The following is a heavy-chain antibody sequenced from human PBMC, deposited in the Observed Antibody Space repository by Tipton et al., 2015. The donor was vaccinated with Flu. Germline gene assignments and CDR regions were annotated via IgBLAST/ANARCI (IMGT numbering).Heavy chain of an antibody. Sequence: TLSLTCTVSGASISSYYWSWIRQPPGKGLEWIGYIYYSGITNYNPSLKSRVTISVDTSKNQFSLRLSSVTAADTAVYYCARVGRDYRDTSGFIPWFDLWGQGTLVTVSS. CDR2: IYYSGIT. CDR1: GASISSYY. CDR3: ARVGRDYRDTSGFIPWFDL. J-gene: IGHJ5*02. D-gene: IGHD3-22*01. V-gene: IGHV4-59*01.